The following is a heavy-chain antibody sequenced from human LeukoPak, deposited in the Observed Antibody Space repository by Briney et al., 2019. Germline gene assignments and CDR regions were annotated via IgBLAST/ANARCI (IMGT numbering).Heavy chain of an antibody. CDR2: IKEDGSEK. D-gene: IGHD3-9*01. J-gene: IGHJ4*02. Sequence: PGGSLRLSCAASGFTFSAYWMTWVRQAPGKGLEWVANIKEDGSEKYYVDSVKGRFTISRDNAKNSLFLQMNSPRAQDTAVYYCARGHYDILTASYKWTPDYWGQGILVTVSS. V-gene: IGHV3-7*01. CDR1: GFTFSAYW. CDR3: ARGHYDILTASYKWTPDY.